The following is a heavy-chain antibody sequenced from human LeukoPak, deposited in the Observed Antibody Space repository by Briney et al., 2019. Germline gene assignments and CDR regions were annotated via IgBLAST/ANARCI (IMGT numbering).Heavy chain of an antibody. Sequence: SETLSLTCTVSGGSISSSSYYWGWIRQPPGKGLEWIGSIYYSGSTYYNPSLKSRVTISVDTSKNQFSLKLSSVTAADTAVYYCARTTEEYYGSGKSRKYYSYYYYMDVWGKGTTVTVSS. D-gene: IGHD3-10*01. CDR3: ARTTEEYYGSGKSRKYYSYYYYMDV. V-gene: IGHV4-39*07. CDR2: IYYSGST. J-gene: IGHJ6*03. CDR1: GGSISSSSYY.